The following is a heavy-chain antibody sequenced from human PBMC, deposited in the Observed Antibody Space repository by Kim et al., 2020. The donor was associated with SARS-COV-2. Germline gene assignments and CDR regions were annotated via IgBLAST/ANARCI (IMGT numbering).Heavy chain of an antibody. Sequence: GSLRLSCAASGFTFSSYSMNWVRQAPGKGLEWVSYISSSSSTIYYADSVKGRFTISRDNAKNSLYLQMNSLRDEDTAVYYCARDYYDSSGYYYVPSSDYWGQGTLVTVSS. CDR2: ISSSSSTI. D-gene: IGHD3-22*01. CDR3: ARDYYDSSGYYYVPSSDY. V-gene: IGHV3-48*02. J-gene: IGHJ4*02. CDR1: GFTFSSYS.